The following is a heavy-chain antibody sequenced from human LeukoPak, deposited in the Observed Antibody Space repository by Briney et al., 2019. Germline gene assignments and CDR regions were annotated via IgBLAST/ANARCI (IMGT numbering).Heavy chain of an antibody. CDR2: IHYSGST. CDR1: GGSISSYY. D-gene: IGHD4-17*01. CDR3: ARVTDYGDYLDY. Sequence: PSETLSLTCTVSGGSISSYYWSWIRQPPGKGLEWIGYIHYSGSTNYNPSLKSRVTISVDTSKNQFSLKLSSVTAADTAVYYCARVTDYGDYLDYWGQGTLVTVSS. J-gene: IGHJ4*02. V-gene: IGHV4-59*01.